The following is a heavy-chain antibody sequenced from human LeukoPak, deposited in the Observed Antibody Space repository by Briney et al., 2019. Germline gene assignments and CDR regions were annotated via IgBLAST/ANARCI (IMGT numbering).Heavy chain of an antibody. J-gene: IGHJ6*02. CDR2: IKSKTDGGTT. CDR3: EYSGYDDYYYGMDV. CDR1: GFTFDDYG. V-gene: IGHV3-15*01. Sequence: GGSLRLSCAASGFTFDDYGMSWVRQAPGEGLEWVGRIKSKTDGGTTDYAAPVKGRFTISRDDSKNTLYLQMNSLKTEDTAVYYCEYSGYDDYYYGMDVWGQGTTVTVSS. D-gene: IGHD5-12*01.